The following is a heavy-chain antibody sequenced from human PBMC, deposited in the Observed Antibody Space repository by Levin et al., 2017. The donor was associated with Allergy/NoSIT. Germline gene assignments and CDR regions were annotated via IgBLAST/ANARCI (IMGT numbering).Heavy chain of an antibody. CDR3: ARTELSLGWTYHGMDV. CDR1: GFIFRDYS. J-gene: IGHJ6*02. D-gene: IGHD1-26*01. Sequence: GGSLRLSCAVSGFIFRDYSMNWVRQSPGKGLEWVAYISSSSSAIYYADSVKGRFTISRDNAKSSLSLQMNGLRDEDTAVYYCARTELSLGWTYHGMDVWGPGTTVSVSS. CDR2: ISSSSSAI. V-gene: IGHV3-48*02.